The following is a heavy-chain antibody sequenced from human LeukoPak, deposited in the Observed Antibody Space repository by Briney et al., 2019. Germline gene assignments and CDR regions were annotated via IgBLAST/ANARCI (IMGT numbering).Heavy chain of an antibody. CDR3: ARDGGWRGMDV. D-gene: IGHD3-16*01. Sequence: GGSLRLSCAASGFTFSSYSMNWVRQAPGEGLEWVSSISSSSSYIYYADSVKGRFTISRDNAKNSLYLQMNSLRAEDTAVYYCARDGGWRGMDVWGQGTTVTVSS. CDR2: ISSSSSYI. J-gene: IGHJ6*02. V-gene: IGHV3-21*01. CDR1: GFTFSSYS.